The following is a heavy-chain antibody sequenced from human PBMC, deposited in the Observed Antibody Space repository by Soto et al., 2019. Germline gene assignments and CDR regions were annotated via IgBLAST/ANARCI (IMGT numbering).Heavy chain of an antibody. CDR1: VCTFSSYA. D-gene: IGHD3-3*02. J-gene: IGHJ1*01. V-gene: IGHV1-69*06. CDR3: ASTVRSESHFWSGYFGEFPH. Sequence: ASVKFSCKASVCTFSSYAISWLRQAPWQVLDCIGGIIPIFGTANYAQTFQGRVTITADKSTSTAYMELSSLRSEDTAVYYCASTVRSESHFWSGYFGEFPHSGRANLVTVSS. CDR2: IIPIFGTA.